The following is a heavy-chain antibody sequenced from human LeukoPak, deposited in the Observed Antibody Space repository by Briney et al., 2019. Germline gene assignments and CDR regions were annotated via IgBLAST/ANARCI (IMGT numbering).Heavy chain of an antibody. CDR2: IYYSGST. V-gene: IGHV4-39*01. Sequence: PSETLSLTCTVSGGSISSSSYYWGWIRQPPGKGLEWIGSIYYSGSTYYNPSLKTRVTISVDTSRNQLSLKLSSVTAADTSVYYCASHQGSGWYAPFDYWGQGTLVTVSS. D-gene: IGHD6-19*01. CDR1: GGSISSSSYY. J-gene: IGHJ4*02. CDR3: ASHQGSGWYAPFDY.